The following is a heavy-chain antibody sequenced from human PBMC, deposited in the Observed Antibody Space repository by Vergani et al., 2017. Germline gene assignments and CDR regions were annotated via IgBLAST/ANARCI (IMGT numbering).Heavy chain of an antibody. J-gene: IGHJ4*02. D-gene: IGHD2-15*01. CDR2: ISGSGGST. CDR1: GFTFSSYA. CDR3: AKMWLEGCSGGSCYSELYFDY. V-gene: IGHV3-23*01. Sequence: EVQLLESGGGLVQPGGSLRLSCAASGFTFSSYAMSWVRQAPGKGLEWVSVISGSGGSTCYADSVKGRFTISSDNSKNTLYLQMNSLRAEDTAVYYCAKMWLEGCSGGSCYSELYFDYWGQGTLVTVSS.